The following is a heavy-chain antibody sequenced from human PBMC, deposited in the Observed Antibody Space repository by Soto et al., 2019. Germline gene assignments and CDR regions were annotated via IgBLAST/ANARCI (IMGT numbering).Heavy chain of an antibody. V-gene: IGHV3-33*01. D-gene: IGHD4-4*01. CDR3: ARDRSNGYYYYGMDV. CDR2: IWYDGSNK. Sequence: PGGSLRLSCAASGFTFSSYGMHWVRQAPGKGLEWVAVIWYDGSNKYYADSVKGRFTISRDNSKNTLYLQMNSLRAEDTAVYYWARDRSNGYYYYGMDVWGQGTTVTVSS. CDR1: GFTFSSYG. J-gene: IGHJ6*02.